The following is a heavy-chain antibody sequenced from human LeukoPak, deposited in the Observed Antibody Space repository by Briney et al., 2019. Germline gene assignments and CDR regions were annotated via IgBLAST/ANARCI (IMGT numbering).Heavy chain of an antibody. D-gene: IGHD2-2*01. CDR3: GRVNVVVVPAAVVGALDI. Sequence: ASVKVSCKASGYSFSGHWIHWVRQAPGQGLEWMGWINPKSGATFYVQKFQGRVTMTRDMSISTTYLELSRLRSDDTARYYCGRVNVVVVPAAVVGALDIWGQGTMVTVSP. CDR1: GYSFSGHW. J-gene: IGHJ3*02. CDR2: INPKSGAT. V-gene: IGHV1-2*02.